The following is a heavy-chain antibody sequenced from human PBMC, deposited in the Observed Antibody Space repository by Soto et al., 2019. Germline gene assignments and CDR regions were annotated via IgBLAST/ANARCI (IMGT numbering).Heavy chain of an antibody. D-gene: IGHD6-19*01. CDR3: ARRHLAVAVSPWFDP. V-gene: IGHV2-26*01. CDR2: IDSSGEK. CDR1: GLSITDSEMG. Sequence: QVTLKESGPVLVKPTETLTLRCTVSGLSITDSEMGVSWIRQPPGPPLEWLAHIDSSGEKSYRTFLKCRLAISKDTSKSQIVLTMTNMDPADTATYYCARRHLAVAVSPWFDPWGQGIPVTVSS. J-gene: IGHJ5*02.